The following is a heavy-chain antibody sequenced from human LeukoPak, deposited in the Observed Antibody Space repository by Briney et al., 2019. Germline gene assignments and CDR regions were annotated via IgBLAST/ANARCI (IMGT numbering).Heavy chain of an antibody. CDR1: GGSISSSSYY. CDR2: IYYSGST. Sequence: SETLSLTCTVSGGSISSSSYYWGWIRQPPGKGLEWIGSIYYSGSTYYNPSLKSRVTISVDTSKNQVSLKLSSVTAADTAVYYCASVRGYSSGWYASGFDPWGQGTLVTVSS. D-gene: IGHD6-19*01. J-gene: IGHJ5*02. V-gene: IGHV4-39*07. CDR3: ASVRGYSSGWYASGFDP.